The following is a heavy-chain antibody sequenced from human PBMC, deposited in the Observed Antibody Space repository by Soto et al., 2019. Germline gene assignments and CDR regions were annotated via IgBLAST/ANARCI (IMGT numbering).Heavy chain of an antibody. J-gene: IGHJ5*02. CDR1: VGSISSSSCD. CDR2: IDYSGST. V-gene: IGHV4-39*02. Sequence: PSETLSLTCTFSVGSISSSSCDWGWIRQPPGKGREGIGSIDYSGSTYYNPSLKSRVTISVDTSKNQFSLKLSSVTAADTAVYYCARDRVLYKREDSFDPWGQGTLVTVSS. CDR3: ARDRVLYKREDSFDP. D-gene: IGHD2-8*01.